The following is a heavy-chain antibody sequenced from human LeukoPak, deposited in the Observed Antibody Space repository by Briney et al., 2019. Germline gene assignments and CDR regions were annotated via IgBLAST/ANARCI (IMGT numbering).Heavy chain of an antibody. V-gene: IGHV1-46*01. D-gene: IGHD3-3*01. J-gene: IGHJ6*03. Sequence: ASVKVSCKASGYTFTSYYMHWVRQAPGQGLEWMGIINPSGGSTSYAQKFQGRVTMTRDTSTSTVYMELSSLRSEDTAVYYCARGLGYSAWSGYFPWYRYYYMDVWGKGTTVTVSS. CDR2: INPSGGST. CDR1: GYTFTSYY. CDR3: ARGLGYSAWSGYFPWYRYYYMDV.